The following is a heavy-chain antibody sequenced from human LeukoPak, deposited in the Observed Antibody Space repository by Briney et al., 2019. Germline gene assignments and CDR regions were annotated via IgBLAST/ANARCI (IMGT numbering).Heavy chain of an antibody. CDR3: ARSTTGTTRKPRDDY. CDR2: IGSSGSTI. Sequence: GGSLRLSCAASGFTFNDYYMNWIRQAPGKGLEWISHIGSSGSTIYYADSVKGRFTISRDNAKNSLYLQMNSLRAEDTAVYYCARSTTGTTRKPRDDYWGQGTLVTVSS. CDR1: GFTFNDYY. D-gene: IGHD1-1*01. V-gene: IGHV3-11*01. J-gene: IGHJ4*02.